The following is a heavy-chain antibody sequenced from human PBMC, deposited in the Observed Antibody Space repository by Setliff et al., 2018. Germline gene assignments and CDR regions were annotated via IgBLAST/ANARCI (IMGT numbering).Heavy chain of an antibody. CDR1: GYIFTGYY. CDR2: ISPHTGGT. J-gene: IGHJ3*01. CDR3: ARVEEFYYDRSGYYASDAFGL. D-gene: IGHD3-22*01. Sequence: ASVKVSCKASGYIFTGYYMHWVRQAPGQGLEWMGRISPHTGGTNSAQKFQGRVTMTTDTSTNTAYLELRRLRSDDTAVYYCARVEEFYYDRSGYYASDAFGLWGQGTMVTVSS. V-gene: IGHV1-2*06.